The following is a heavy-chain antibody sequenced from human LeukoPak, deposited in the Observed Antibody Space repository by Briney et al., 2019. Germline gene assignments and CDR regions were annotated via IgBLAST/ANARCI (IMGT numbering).Heavy chain of an antibody. D-gene: IGHD1-26*01. CDR1: GDSISSSSYY. V-gene: IGHV4-39*01. CDR3: AISSRVGGTYTGFDY. CDR2: FYHSGST. J-gene: IGHJ4*02. Sequence: SETLSLTCTVSGDSISSSSYYWGGIRQPPGKGLEWIGGFYHSGSTYYNPSLKSRVTISGDTSKNQFSVNLSSVTAADTALYYCAISSRVGGTYTGFDYWGQGTLVTVSS.